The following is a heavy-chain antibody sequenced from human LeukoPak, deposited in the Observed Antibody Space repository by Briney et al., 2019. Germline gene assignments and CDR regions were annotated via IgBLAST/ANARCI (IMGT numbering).Heavy chain of an antibody. D-gene: IGHD3-22*01. CDR1: GYTFTGYY. CDR2: INANTGDT. Sequence: ASVKISCKASGYTFTGYYIHWVRQAPGQGVHWMGWINANTGDTNYAQKFQGRATMTRDTSITTVYMDLSKLRYDDTAVYFCARDSERYYYDSSGYYYNYFDPWGQGTLVIVSS. J-gene: IGHJ5*02. V-gene: IGHV1-2*02. CDR3: ARDSERYYYDSSGYYYNYFDP.